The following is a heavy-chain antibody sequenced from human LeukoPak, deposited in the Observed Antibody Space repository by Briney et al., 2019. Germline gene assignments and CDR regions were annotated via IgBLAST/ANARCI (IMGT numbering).Heavy chain of an antibody. CDR2: ITPIFGTA. D-gene: IGHD2-2*01. V-gene: IGHV1-69*06. J-gene: IGHJ6*02. Sequence: ASVKVSCKTSGGTFSSIAISWVRQAPGQGLEWMGGITPIFGTANYAQKFQGRVTITGDTSASTAYMELSSLRSEDTAVYYCARGYCSSTSCYMDVWGQGTTVT. CDR3: ARGYCSSTSCYMDV. CDR1: GGTFSSIA.